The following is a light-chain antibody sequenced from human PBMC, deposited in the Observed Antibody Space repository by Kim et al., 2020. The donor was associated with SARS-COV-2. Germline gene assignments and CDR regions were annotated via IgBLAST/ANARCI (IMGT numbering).Light chain of an antibody. V-gene: IGLV1-44*01. CDR3: AAWDDSLNGPV. CDR2: SNK. Sequence: RVTLSCSGSSSNNGSNTVTWYQQLPGTAPKLLIYSNKQRPSGVPDRFSGSKSGTSASLAISGLQSEDEADYYCAAWDDSLNGPVFGTGTKVTVL. J-gene: IGLJ1*01. CDR1: SSNNGSNT.